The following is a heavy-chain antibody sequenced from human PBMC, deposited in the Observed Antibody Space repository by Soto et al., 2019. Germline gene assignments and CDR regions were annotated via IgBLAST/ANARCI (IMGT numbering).Heavy chain of an antibody. D-gene: IGHD1-1*01. CDR1: GYSFTSYW. Sequence: GESLKISCKGSGYSFTSYWISWVRQLPGKGLEWMGRIDPSDSYTNYSPSFQGHVTISADKSISTAYLQWSSLKASDTAMYYCARHGTTGTFSIYYYYSMDVWGQGTTGTVAS. V-gene: IGHV5-10-1*01. CDR3: ARHGTTGTFSIYYYYSMDV. CDR2: IDPSDSYT. J-gene: IGHJ6*02.